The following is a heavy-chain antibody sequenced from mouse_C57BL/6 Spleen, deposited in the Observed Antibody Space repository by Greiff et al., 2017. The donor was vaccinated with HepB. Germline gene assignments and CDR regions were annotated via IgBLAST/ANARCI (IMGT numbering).Heavy chain of an antibody. CDR1: GYTFTEYT. Sequence: VQLQQSGAELVKPGASVKLSCKASGYTFTEYTIHWVKQRPGQGLEWIGWFYPGSGSIKYNEKFKDKATLTADKSSSTVYMQLSRLRSEDTAVYIGTRNEARGIDYDYDGVFAYWGQGTLVTVSA. D-gene: IGHD2-4*01. CDR3: TRNEARGIDYDYDGVFAY. J-gene: IGHJ3*01. CDR2: FYPGSGSI. V-gene: IGHV1-62-2*01.